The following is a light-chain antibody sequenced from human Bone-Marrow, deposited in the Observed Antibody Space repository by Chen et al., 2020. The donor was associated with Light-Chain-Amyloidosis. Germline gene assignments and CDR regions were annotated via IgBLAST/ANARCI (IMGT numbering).Light chain of an antibody. V-gene: IGLV3-21*02. CDR3: QVWDRSSDRPV. CDR2: DDS. CDR1: NIGSTS. J-gene: IGLJ3*02. Sequence: SYVLTQPSSVSVAPGQTATIDCGGNNIGSTSVHWYQQTPGQAPLLVVYDDSDRPSGIPERLSGSNSGNTATLTISRVEAGDEADYYCQVWDRSSDRPVLGGGTKLTVL.